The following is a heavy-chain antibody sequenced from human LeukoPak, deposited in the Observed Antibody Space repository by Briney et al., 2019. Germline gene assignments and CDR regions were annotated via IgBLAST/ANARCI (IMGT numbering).Heavy chain of an antibody. Sequence: GGSLRLSCAASGFTFISYGMSWVRQAPGKGLEWVSGITGSGGSTYYADSVKGRFTISRDNSKNTLFLQMNSLRGEDTAMYYCARVQGGGYRTADYWGQGTLVTVSS. CDR3: ARVQGGGYRTADY. CDR1: GFTFISYG. CDR2: ITGSGGST. D-gene: IGHD6-19*01. V-gene: IGHV3-23*01. J-gene: IGHJ4*02.